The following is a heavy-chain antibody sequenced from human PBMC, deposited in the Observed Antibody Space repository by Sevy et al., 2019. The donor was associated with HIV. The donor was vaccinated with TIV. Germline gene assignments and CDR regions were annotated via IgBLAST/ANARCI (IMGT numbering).Heavy chain of an antibody. CDR2: IKHDESEI. CDR1: GFTFSSYW. V-gene: IGHV3-7*01. CDR3: ARYGYDDYVRTLNY. J-gene: IGHJ4*02. Sequence: GGSLRLSCAASGFTFSSYWMSWVRQAPGKGLEWVANIKHDESEIYYIDSVKGRFTISRDNANNSLYLQMDSLRAEDTAVYYCARYGYDDYVRTLNYWGQGTLVTVSS. D-gene: IGHD4-17*01.